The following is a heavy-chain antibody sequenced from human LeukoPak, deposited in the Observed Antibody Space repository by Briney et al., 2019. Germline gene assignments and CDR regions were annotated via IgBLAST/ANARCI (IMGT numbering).Heavy chain of an antibody. CDR1: GFTFSSYG. CDR3: ARDGRMGDSDEFDY. V-gene: IGHV3-30*03. J-gene: IGHJ4*02. CDR2: ISYDGSNK. Sequence: QPGRSLRLSCEASGFTFSSYGMHWVRQAPGKGLEWVAVISYDGSNKYYADSVKGRFTISGDNSKNTLYLQMNSLRAEDTAVYYCARDGRMGDSDEFDYWGQGTLVTVSS. D-gene: IGHD3-22*01.